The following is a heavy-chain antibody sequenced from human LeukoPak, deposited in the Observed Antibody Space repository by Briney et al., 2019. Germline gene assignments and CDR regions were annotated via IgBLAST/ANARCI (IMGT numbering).Heavy chain of an antibody. CDR1: GFTFSNYG. V-gene: IGHV3-74*01. Sequence: GGSLRLSCAASGFTFSNYGMHWVRQVPGKGLVWVSRIKPDGSYTTYADSVEGRFTISRDNAKNTLYMQINSLRPEDTAVYYCAGRSSGYIDTWGQGTLVTVSS. CDR3: AGRSSGYIDT. CDR2: IKPDGSYT. J-gene: IGHJ5*02. D-gene: IGHD6-25*01.